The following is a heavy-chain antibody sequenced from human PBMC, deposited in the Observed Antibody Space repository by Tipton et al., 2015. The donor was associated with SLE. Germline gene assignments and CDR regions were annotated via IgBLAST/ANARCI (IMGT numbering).Heavy chain of an antibody. J-gene: IGHJ5*02. V-gene: IGHV4-34*01. CDR2: IYHSGST. CDR1: GGSFSGYY. CDR3: ARHDTNYGRNWFDP. Sequence: TLSLTCAVYGGSFSGYYWGWIRQPPGKGLEWIGSIYHSGSTYYNPSLKSRVTMSVDTSKNHFSLKLSSVTAADTAVYYCARHDTNYGRNWFDPWGQGTLVTVSS. D-gene: IGHD2-8*01.